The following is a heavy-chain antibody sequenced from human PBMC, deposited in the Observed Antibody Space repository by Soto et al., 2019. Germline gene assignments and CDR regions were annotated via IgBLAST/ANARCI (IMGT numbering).Heavy chain of an antibody. CDR2: IYPGDSDT. V-gene: IGHV5-51*01. D-gene: IGHD6-13*01. CDR1: GYSFTSYW. Sequence: GESLKLACKGSGYSFTSYWIGWVRQMPGKGLEWMGIIYPGDSDTRYSPSFQGQVTISADKSISTAYLQWSSLKASDTAMYYCARHLAAAGTGYYYYGMDVWGQGTTVTVSS. J-gene: IGHJ6*02. CDR3: ARHLAAAGTGYYYYGMDV.